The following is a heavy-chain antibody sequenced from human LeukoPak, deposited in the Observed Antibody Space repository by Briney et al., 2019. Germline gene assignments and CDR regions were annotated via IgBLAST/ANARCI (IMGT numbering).Heavy chain of an antibody. CDR3: ARVGFYDSSDYLHYYFDY. Sequence: SQTLSLTCAISGDGVSSNSAAWNWIRQSPSRGLEWLGRTYYRSKWYNDYAVSVKSRITINPDTSKNQFSLQLNSVTPEDTAVYYCARVGFYDSSDYLHYYFDYWGQGTLVTVSS. J-gene: IGHJ4*02. CDR1: GDGVSSNSAA. CDR2: TYYRSKWYN. D-gene: IGHD3-22*01. V-gene: IGHV6-1*01.